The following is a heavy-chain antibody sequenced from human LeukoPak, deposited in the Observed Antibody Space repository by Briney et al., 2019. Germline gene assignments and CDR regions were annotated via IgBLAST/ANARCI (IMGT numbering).Heavy chain of an antibody. CDR1: GYTYTNYG. CDR2: ISGYNGHT. V-gene: IGHV1-18*01. Sequence: ASVKVSCKASGYTYTNYGISWVRQAPGQGLEWMGWISGYNGHTNYAQKLQGRVTMTTHTSTSTAYMELRSLRSDDTAVYYCARAGHRKYYYDNAYDYWGQGTLVIVSS. CDR3: ARAGHRKYYYDNAYDY. D-gene: IGHD3-22*01. J-gene: IGHJ4*02.